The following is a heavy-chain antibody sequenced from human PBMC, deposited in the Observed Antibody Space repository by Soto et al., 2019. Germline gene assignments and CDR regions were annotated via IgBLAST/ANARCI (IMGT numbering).Heavy chain of an antibody. CDR2: VNSDGSIT. CDR3: TRDQRYSSAV. V-gene: IGHV3-74*01. J-gene: IGHJ4*02. Sequence: RRLSCAASGFDFTNAWMHWVRLAPGKGLVWVSHVNSDGSITTYADSVKGRFTISRDNAKNTVYLQMNSLRVEDTAVYYCTRDQRYSSAVWGQGTLVTVSS. D-gene: IGHD5-18*01. CDR1: GFDFTNAW.